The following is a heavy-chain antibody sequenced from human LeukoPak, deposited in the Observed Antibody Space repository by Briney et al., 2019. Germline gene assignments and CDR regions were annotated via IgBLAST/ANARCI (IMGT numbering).Heavy chain of an antibody. J-gene: IGHJ4*02. D-gene: IGHD2/OR15-2a*01. CDR3: AKGLLVSGWYFDY. CDR1: GFTFSSYG. Sequence: PGGSLRLSCAASGFTFSSYGMHWVRQAPGKGLEWVAVIWYDGSSKYYADSVKGRFTISRDNSKNTLYLQMNSLRAEDTAVYYCAKGLLVSGWYFDYWGQGTLVTVSS. CDR2: IWYDGSSK. V-gene: IGHV3-30*02.